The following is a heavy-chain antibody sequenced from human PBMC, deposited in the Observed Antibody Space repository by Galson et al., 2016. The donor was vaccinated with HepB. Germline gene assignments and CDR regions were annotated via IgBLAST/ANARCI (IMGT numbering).Heavy chain of an antibody. D-gene: IGHD6-6*01. J-gene: IGHJ5*02. Sequence: SLRLSCAASGFTLTSNPMHWVRQAPVRGLEWVALISNDGSNKQYADSVEGRFTISRDTSDNTLYLQMNSLRAEDTALYYCARERGSSGAAGWFDPWGQGTLVTASS. CDR1: GFTLTSNP. CDR3: ARERGSSGAAGWFDP. CDR2: ISNDGSNK. V-gene: IGHV3-30*04.